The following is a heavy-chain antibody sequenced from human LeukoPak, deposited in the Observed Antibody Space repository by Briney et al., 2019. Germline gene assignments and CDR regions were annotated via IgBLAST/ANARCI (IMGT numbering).Heavy chain of an antibody. Sequence: PGGSLRLSCAASGFSFSTYWMTWVRQTPGKGLERVANIDKEGSEKVYVDSVKGRFTISRDNAKNSLYLQMTSLRAEDTAVYYCARDPGSSSGWGAFDVWGQGTVVTVSS. J-gene: IGHJ3*01. V-gene: IGHV3-7*01. CDR1: GFSFSTYW. D-gene: IGHD6-25*01. CDR3: ARDPGSSSGWGAFDV. CDR2: IDKEGSEK.